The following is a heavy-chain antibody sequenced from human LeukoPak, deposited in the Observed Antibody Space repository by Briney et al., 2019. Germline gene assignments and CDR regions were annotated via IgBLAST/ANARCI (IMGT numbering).Heavy chain of an antibody. CDR3: ARDHPHYYYDTSGYYDY. CDR1: GGSINSGAYY. J-gene: IGHJ4*02. Sequence: SQTLSLTCTVSGGSINSGAYYWSWIRQPAGKGLEWIGRIYTSGTTNYNPSLKSRLTISTDTSKNQFSLKLSSVTAADTAVYYCARDHPHYYYDTSGYYDYWGQRILVTVSS. CDR2: IYTSGTT. D-gene: IGHD3-22*01. V-gene: IGHV4-61*02.